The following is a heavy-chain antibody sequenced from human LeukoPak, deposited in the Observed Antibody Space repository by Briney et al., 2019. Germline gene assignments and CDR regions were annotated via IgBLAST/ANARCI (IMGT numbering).Heavy chain of an antibody. CDR3: VRDFRSADY. CDR2: ICPDGTVT. Sequence: GGSLRLSCAASGFTFSTYCMHWVRQALGKGPMWVSRICPDGTVTNYADSVKARFIISRDNARNTVYLQMNSLRVEDTAVYYCVRDFRSADYWGQGTLVTVSS. J-gene: IGHJ4*02. V-gene: IGHV3-74*01. CDR1: GFTFSTYC.